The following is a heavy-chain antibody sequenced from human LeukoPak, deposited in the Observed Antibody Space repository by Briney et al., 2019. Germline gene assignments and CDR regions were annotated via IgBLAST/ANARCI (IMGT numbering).Heavy chain of an antibody. CDR2: IKQDGSEK. V-gene: IGHV3-7*01. Sequence: GGSLRLYCAASGFTFSSYWMSWVRQAPGKGLEWVANIKQDGSEKYYVDSVKGRFTISRDNAKNSLYLQMNSLRAEDTAVYYCARDPYDYDILTGRLWGQGTLVTVSS. CDR3: ARDPYDYDILTGRL. CDR1: GFTFSSYW. J-gene: IGHJ4*02. D-gene: IGHD3-9*01.